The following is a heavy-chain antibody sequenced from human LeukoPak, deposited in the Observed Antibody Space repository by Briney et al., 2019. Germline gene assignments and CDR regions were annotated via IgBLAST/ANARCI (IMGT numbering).Heavy chain of an antibody. CDR1: GFSLSTSGVG. Sequence: SGPTLVKPTQTLTLTCTFSGFSLSTSGVGVGWIRQPPGKALEWLALIYWDDDKRYSPSLKSRLTITKDTSKNQVVLTMTNMDPVDTATYYCTKYVYYYGSGSSEYFDYWGQGTLVIVSS. D-gene: IGHD3-10*01. J-gene: IGHJ4*02. V-gene: IGHV2-5*02. CDR3: TKYVYYYGSGSSEYFDY. CDR2: IYWDDDK.